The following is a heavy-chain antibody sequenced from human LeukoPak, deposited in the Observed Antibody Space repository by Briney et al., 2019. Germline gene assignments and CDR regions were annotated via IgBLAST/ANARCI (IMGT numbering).Heavy chain of an antibody. Sequence: SETLSLTCAVYGGSFSAYYWSWIRQPPGKGLEWIGEINHSGSTNYNPSLKSRVTISIDTSKNQFSLEMSSVTAADTAVYYCARGRGARSTRCYTWSDPGAQGTLATVSP. CDR2: INHSGST. V-gene: IGHV4-34*01. D-gene: IGHD1-14*01. CDR1: GGSFSAYY. CDR3: ARGRGARSTRCYTWSDP. J-gene: IGHJ5*02.